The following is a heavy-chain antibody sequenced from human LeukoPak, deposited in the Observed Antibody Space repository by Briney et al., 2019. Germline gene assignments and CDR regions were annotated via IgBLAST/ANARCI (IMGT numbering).Heavy chain of an antibody. CDR1: GGSISSGGYS. D-gene: IGHD2-21*02. V-gene: IGHV4-30-2*01. CDR2: IYHSGST. CDR3: RAYCGGDCSRDFDY. Sequence: SEPLSLACAVSGGSISSGGYSCSWIRQPPGKGLEWIGYIYHSGSTYYNPSLKSRVTISVDRSKNQFSLKLSSVTAADTAVYYCRAYCGGDCSRDFDYWGQGTLVTVSS. J-gene: IGHJ4*02.